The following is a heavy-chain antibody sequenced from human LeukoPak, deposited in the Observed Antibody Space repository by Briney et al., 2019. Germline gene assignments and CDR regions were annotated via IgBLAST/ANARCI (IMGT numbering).Heavy chain of an antibody. Sequence: GASAKVSCKASGYTFTTYGLSWVRQAPGQGLEWMGIINPRGVSTTYAQKFQGRVTMTRDTSTSTVYMELSSLRSEDTAVYYCARETVTAQYYYFDYRGQGTLVTVSS. J-gene: IGHJ4*02. V-gene: IGHV1-46*01. CDR2: INPRGVST. CDR3: ARETVTAQYYYFDY. D-gene: IGHD2-2*01. CDR1: GYTFTTYG.